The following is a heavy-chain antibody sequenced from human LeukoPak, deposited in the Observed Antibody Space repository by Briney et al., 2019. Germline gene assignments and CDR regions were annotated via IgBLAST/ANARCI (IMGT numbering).Heavy chain of an antibody. CDR2: IWYDGSDK. CDR3: VRDLEHYFDS. J-gene: IGHJ4*02. CDR1: GFTFSSYG. V-gene: IGHV3-33*01. Sequence: GGSLRLSCAASGFTFSSYGMHWVRQAPGKGLEWVAVIWYDGSDKYYADSVKGRSTISRDNSKNTLYLQMNSLRAEDTAVYYCVRDLEHYFDSWGQGTLVTVSS.